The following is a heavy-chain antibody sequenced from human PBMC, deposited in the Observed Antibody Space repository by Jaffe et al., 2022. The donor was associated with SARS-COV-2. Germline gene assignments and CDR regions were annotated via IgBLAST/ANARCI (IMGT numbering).Heavy chain of an antibody. V-gene: IGHV3-48*01. D-gene: IGHD2-21*01. CDR2: ISSSSSTI. Sequence: EVQLVESGGGLVQPGGSLRLSCAASGFTFSSYSMNWVRQAPGKGLEWVSYISSSSSTIYYADSVKGRFTISRDNAKNSLYLQMNSLRAEDTAVYYCARDIVVVSFDYWGQGTLVTVSS. CDR3: ARDIVVVSFDY. CDR1: GFTFSSYS. J-gene: IGHJ4*02.